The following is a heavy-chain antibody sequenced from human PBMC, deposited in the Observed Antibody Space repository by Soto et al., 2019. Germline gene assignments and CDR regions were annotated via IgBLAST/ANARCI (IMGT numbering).Heavy chain of an antibody. CDR3: ARQEVVEDWFDP. Sequence: QVQLQESGPGLVKPSETLSLTCTVSGGSISSYYWSWIRQPPGKGLEWIGYIYYSGSTNYNPSLKSRGTISVDTSKNQFPLKLSSVTAADTAVYYCARQEVVEDWFDPWGQGTLVTVSS. D-gene: IGHD2-2*01. V-gene: IGHV4-59*08. CDR1: GGSISSYY. CDR2: IYYSGST. J-gene: IGHJ5*02.